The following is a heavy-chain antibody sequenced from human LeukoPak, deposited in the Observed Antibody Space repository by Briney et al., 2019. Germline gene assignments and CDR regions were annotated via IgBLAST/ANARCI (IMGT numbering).Heavy chain of an antibody. CDR2: FSGSGSST. J-gene: IGHJ4*02. D-gene: IGHD6-6*01. CDR1: GFTFSTYA. Sequence: GGSLRLSCAASGFTFSTYAISWVRQAQGKGLEWVSAFSGSGSSTYYADSVKGRFTISRDNSKNTLYLQMNSLRAEDTAIYYCVKERGYSSSSFDYWGQGTLVTVSS. V-gene: IGHV3-23*01. CDR3: VKERGYSSSSFDY.